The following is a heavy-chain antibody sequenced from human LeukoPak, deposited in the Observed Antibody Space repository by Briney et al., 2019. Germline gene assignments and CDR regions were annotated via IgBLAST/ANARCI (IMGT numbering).Heavy chain of an antibody. J-gene: IGHJ4*02. CDR2: ISYDGSNK. V-gene: IGHV3-30-3*01. CDR3: ASGCPGNFDY. D-gene: IGHD3-10*01. Sequence: GRSLRLSCAASGFTFSSYAMHWVRQAPGKGLEWVAVISYDGSNKYYADSVKGRFTISRDNSKNTLYLQMNSLRAEDTAVYYCASGCPGNFDYWGQGTLVTVSS. CDR1: GFTFSSYA.